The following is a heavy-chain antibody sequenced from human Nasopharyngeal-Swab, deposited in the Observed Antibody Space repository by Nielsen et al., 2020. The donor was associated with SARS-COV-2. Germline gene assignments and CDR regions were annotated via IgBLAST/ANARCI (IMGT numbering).Heavy chain of an antibody. CDR1: GFSFNRKN. Sequence: GGSLRLSCVGSGFSFNRKNMRWVRQAPGKVLEWLSSISSRSGYVHYADSLEGRAIISRDNDKNSLYLHINSLMAEDTAVYYCARDRGLLRDYEGDYFNGMDLWGQGTTVTVSS. V-gene: IGHV3-21*01. D-gene: IGHD2/OR15-2a*01. CDR3: ARDRGLLRDYEGDYFNGMDL. CDR2: ISSRSGYV. J-gene: IGHJ6*02.